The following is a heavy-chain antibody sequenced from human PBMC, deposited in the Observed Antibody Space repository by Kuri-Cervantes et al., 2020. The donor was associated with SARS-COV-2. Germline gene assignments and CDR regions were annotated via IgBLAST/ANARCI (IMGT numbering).Heavy chain of an antibody. V-gene: IGHV3-33*08. Sequence: GESLKISCAASGFTFSCYGMDWVRQAPGKGLEWVAVIWYGGSNKYYADSVKGRFTISRDNSKNTLYLQMNSLRAEDTAVYYCALYCDYYYWGQGTLVTVSS. CDR1: GFTFSCYG. D-gene: IGHD4-17*01. CDR2: IWYGGSNK. J-gene: IGHJ4*02. CDR3: ALYCDYYY.